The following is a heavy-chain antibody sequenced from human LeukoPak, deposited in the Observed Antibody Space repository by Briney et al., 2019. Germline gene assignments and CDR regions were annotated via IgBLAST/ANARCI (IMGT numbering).Heavy chain of an antibody. Sequence: SETLSLTCTVSGDSITNYFWSWIRQPPGKGLGWIGYIYYTGNTNYKPSLKSRVTISVDTSTNQFSLRLRSATAAAAAVYYCARGRVAYSAYYFDYWGRGTLVTVSS. CDR3: ARGRVAYSAYYFDY. J-gene: IGHJ4*02. CDR1: GDSITNYF. D-gene: IGHD2-15*01. CDR2: IYYTGNT. V-gene: IGHV4-59*01.